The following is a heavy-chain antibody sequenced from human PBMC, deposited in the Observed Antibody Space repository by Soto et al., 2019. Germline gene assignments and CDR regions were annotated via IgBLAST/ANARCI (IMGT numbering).Heavy chain of an antibody. Sequence: GASLKISCKGSGYSFTSYWIGWVRQMPGKGLEWMGIIYPGDSDASYSPSFQGQVTISADKSISTAYLQWSSLTASDTAMYYCARQGYDSSGYYYYFYGMDVWGQGTTVTVSS. J-gene: IGHJ6*02. CDR3: ARQGYDSSGYYYYFYGMDV. V-gene: IGHV5-51*01. CDR2: IYPGDSDA. CDR1: GYSFTSYW. D-gene: IGHD3-22*01.